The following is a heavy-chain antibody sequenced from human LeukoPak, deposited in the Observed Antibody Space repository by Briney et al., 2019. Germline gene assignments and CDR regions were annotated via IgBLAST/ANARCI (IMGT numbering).Heavy chain of an antibody. CDR3: ARSRSFWSGYFDY. Sequence: GGSLRLSCAASGLTFSSYAMHGVRQAPGKGLEWVAVISYDGSNKYYADSVKGRFTISRDNSKNTLYLQMNSLRAEDTAVYYGARSRSFWSGYFDYWGQGTLVTVSS. V-gene: IGHV3-30-3*01. CDR1: GLTFSSYA. D-gene: IGHD3-3*01. J-gene: IGHJ4*02. CDR2: ISYDGSNK.